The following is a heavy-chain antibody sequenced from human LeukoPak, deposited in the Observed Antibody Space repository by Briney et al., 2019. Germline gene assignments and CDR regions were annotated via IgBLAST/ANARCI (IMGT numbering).Heavy chain of an antibody. CDR1: GYTFTRYY. CDR2: INPNIGGT. V-gene: IGHV1-2*02. J-gene: IGHJ4*02. CDR3: ARGVLLRQHVVAPGGFY. D-gene: IGHD2-15*01. Sequence: ASGKLSCKASGYTFTRYYIHWVRQAPGQPLGWRGWINPNIGGTDYTQNFQSRVTITTNSSISTAHMELSRLRSDGTAVYYVARGVLLRQHVVAPGGFYWGEGTVVTVS.